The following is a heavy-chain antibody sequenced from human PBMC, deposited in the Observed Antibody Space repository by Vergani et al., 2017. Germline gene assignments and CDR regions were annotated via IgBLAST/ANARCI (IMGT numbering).Heavy chain of an antibody. D-gene: IGHD3-3*01. CDR2: IRIDGSEQ. CDR3: ARDEKRGYYASDLPY. J-gene: IGHJ4*02. V-gene: IGHV3-30*02. CDR1: GFTFSDYG. Sequence: QVHLVETGGGVVQPGGSLRLSCAASGFTFSDYGVHWVRQAPGKGLEWVAFIRIDGSEQYYADSVKGRFTVSRDNSKYTLYLQIHSLRPEDTALYYCARDEKRGYYASDLPYWGQGTLATVSS.